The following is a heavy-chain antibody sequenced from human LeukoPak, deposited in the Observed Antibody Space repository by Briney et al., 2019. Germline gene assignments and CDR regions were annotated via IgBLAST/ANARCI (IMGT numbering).Heavy chain of an antibody. J-gene: IGHJ5*02. CDR1: GGTFSSYA. CDR3: ARDLAVCSSTSCYPIVFDP. Sequence: ASVKVSCKASGGTFSSYAISWVRQAPGQGLEWMGRIIPILGIANYAQKFQGRVTITADKSTSTAYMELSSLRSEDTAVYYCARDLAVCSSTSCYPIVFDPWGQGTLVTVSS. V-gene: IGHV1-69*04. CDR2: IIPILGIA. D-gene: IGHD2-2*01.